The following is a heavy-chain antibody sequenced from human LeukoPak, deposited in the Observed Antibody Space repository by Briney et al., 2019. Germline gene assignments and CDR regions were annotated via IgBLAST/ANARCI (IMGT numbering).Heavy chain of an antibody. CDR3: ARESTVTTSGDRALDI. D-gene: IGHD4-17*01. CDR1: GGTFSSYA. CDR2: IIPIFGIA. Sequence: SVKVSCKASGGTFSSYAISWVRQAPGQGLEWMGRIIPIFGIANYAQKFQGRVTITADKSTSTAYMELSSLRSEDTAVYYCARESTVTTSGDRALDIWGQGTMVTVSS. V-gene: IGHV1-69*04. J-gene: IGHJ3*02.